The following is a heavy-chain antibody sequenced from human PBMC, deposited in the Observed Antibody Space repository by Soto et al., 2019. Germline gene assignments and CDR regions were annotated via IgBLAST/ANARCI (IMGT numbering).Heavy chain of an antibody. V-gene: IGHV3-30*18. CDR2: ISYDGSNK. CDR1: GFTFSSYG. J-gene: IGHJ6*02. D-gene: IGHD3-10*01. Sequence: GGSLRLSCAASGFTFSSYGMHWVRQAPGKGLEWVAVISYDGSNKYYADSVKGRFTISRDNSKNTLYLRMNSLRAEDTAVYYCAKIRLWFGEYPNDGMDVWGQGTTVTVSS. CDR3: AKIRLWFGEYPNDGMDV.